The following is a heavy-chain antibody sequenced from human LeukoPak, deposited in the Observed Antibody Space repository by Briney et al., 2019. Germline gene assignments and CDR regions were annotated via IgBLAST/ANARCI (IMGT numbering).Heavy chain of an antibody. D-gene: IGHD3-3*01. Sequence: GGSLRLSCAASGFTFSNYWMYWVRQVPGEGLVWVSRISSEGSVTNYADSVKGRFTISRDNAKNSLYLQMNSLRAEDTAVYYCARESAYYYDLWGQGTLVTVSS. CDR3: ARESAYYYDL. CDR2: ISSEGSVT. CDR1: GFTFSNYW. J-gene: IGHJ4*02. V-gene: IGHV3-74*01.